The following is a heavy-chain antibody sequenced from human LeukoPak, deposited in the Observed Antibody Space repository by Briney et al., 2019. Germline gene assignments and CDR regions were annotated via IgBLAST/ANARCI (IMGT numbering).Heavy chain of an antibody. J-gene: IGHJ4*02. CDR3: ARDNIYDSSGYPYYFDY. D-gene: IGHD3-22*01. Sequence: ASVKVSCKASGYTFTSYYMHWVRQAPGQGLEWMGIINPSGGSTSYAQKFQGRVTMTRDTSTSTVYMELSSLRSEDTAVYYCARDNIYDSSGYPYYFDYWGQGTLVTVSS. V-gene: IGHV1-46*01. CDR2: INPSGGST. CDR1: GYTFTSYY.